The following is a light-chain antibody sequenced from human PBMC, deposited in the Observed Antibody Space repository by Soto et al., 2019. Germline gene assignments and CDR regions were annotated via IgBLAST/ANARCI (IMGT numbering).Light chain of an antibody. Sequence: IVLRQSPGTLSLSPGERATLSCRASQSVSSTYLVWYQQKPGQAPRLLIYGATSRASGIPDRFSGSGSGTDFTLTISRLEPEDFAVYYCQQFGDSLTFGPGTKVDIK. CDR2: GAT. CDR1: QSVSSTY. V-gene: IGKV3-20*01. J-gene: IGKJ3*01. CDR3: QQFGDSLT.